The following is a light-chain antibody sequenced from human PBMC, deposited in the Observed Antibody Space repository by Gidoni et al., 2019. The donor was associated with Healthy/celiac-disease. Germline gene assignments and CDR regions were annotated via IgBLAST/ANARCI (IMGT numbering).Light chain of an antibody. V-gene: IGKV1D-8*01. CDR3: QQYYSFPWT. CDR2: AAS. Sequence: VIWMTQSPSLLYASTGDRVTISCRMSQGIRSYLAWYQQKPGKAPELLIYAASTLQSGVPSRFSGSGSGTDFTLTISCLQSEDFATYYCQQYYSFPWTFGQGTKVEIK. CDR1: QGIRSY. J-gene: IGKJ1*01.